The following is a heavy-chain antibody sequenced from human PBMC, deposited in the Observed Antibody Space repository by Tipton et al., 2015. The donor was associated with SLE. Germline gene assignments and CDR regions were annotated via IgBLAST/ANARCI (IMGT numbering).Heavy chain of an antibody. D-gene: IGHD3-16*01. CDR1: GGSFSSYY. V-gene: IGHV4-34*01. CDR3: ARGRPRATQAWGGYYYYMDV. J-gene: IGHJ6*03. Sequence: TLSLTCAVYGGSFSSYYWNWIRQPPGKGLEWIGEINHSGSTNYNPSLKSRITISVDTSKNQFSLKLNSVTAADTAVYYCARGRPRATQAWGGYYYYMDVWGKGTTVTVSS. CDR2: INHSGST.